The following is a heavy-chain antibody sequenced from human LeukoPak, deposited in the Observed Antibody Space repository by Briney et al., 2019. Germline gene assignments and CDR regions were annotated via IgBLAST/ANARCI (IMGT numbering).Heavy chain of an antibody. CDR1: GYAFTGYY. Sequence: ASVKVSCKASGYAFTGYYMHWVRQAPGQGLEWMGWINPNGGDTNYAQKFRGRVTMTRDTSISTAYMELSRLRSDDTAVYYCAREMRVGAYDYYYYYMDVWGKGTTVTISS. CDR2: INPNGGDT. V-gene: IGHV1-2*02. J-gene: IGHJ6*03. D-gene: IGHD1-26*01. CDR3: AREMRVGAYDYYYYYMDV.